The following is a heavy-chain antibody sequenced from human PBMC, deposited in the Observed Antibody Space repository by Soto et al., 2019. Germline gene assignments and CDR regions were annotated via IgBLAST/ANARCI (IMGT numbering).Heavy chain of an antibody. D-gene: IGHD5-12*01. CDR3: ARERDGYNHFVD. CDR1: GYTFTSYG. CDR2: ISAYNGNT. V-gene: IGHV1-18*01. J-gene: IGHJ4*02. Sequence: ASVKVSCKASGYTFTSYGISWVRQAPGQGLEWMGWISAYNGNTNYAQKLQGRVTMTRDTSTSTVYMELSSLRSEDTAVYYCARERDGYNHFVDWGQGTLVTVSS.